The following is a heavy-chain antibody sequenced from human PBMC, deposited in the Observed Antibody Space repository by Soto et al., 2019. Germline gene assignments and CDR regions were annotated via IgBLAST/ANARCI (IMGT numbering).Heavy chain of an antibody. J-gene: IGHJ5*02. CDR3: ATRPKYDFSGYVGP. CDR2: IYYSGST. CDR1: NGSISSGDYY. D-gene: IGHD3-22*01. V-gene: IGHV4-30-4*01. Sequence: PSETLSLTCTVSNGSISSGDYYWSWLRQTPGKGLEWIGDIYYSGSTNYKTSLRSRATISIDTSKNQFSLKLSYVTAADTAVYYCATRPKYDFSGYVGPWGQGTMVTVS.